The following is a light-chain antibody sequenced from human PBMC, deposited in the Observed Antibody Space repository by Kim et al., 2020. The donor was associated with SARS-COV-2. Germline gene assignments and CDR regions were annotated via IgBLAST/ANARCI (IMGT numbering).Light chain of an antibody. J-gene: IGLJ2*01. CDR2: DVT. Sequence: QSALTQPASVSGSPGQSITISCTGTSSGVGGYIYVSWYQQHPVRAPKLMIYDVTNRPSGVSNRFSGSKSGNTASLTISGLQAEDEADYYCTSYTSSNLDVVFGGGTQLTVL. CDR3: TSYTSSNLDVV. V-gene: IGLV2-14*03. CDR1: SSGVGGYIY.